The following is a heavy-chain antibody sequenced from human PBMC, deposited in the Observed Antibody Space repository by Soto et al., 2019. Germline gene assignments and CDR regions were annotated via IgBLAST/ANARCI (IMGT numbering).Heavy chain of an antibody. CDR1: GGTFSSYA. D-gene: IGHD5-18*01. V-gene: IGHV1-69*13. J-gene: IGHJ4*01. CDR2: IIPIFGTA. Sequence: SVKVSCKASGGTFSSYAISWVRQAPGQGLEWMGGIIPIFGTANYAQKFQGRVTITADESTSTAYMELSSLRSEDTAVYYCARDADTAMVTISFHYWAQGNLVTVSS. CDR3: ARDADTAMVTISFHY.